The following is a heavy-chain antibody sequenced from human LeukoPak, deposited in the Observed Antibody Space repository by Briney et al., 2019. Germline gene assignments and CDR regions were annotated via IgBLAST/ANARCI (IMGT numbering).Heavy chain of an antibody. V-gene: IGHV4-61*02. J-gene: IGHJ3*02. CDR2: IYTSGST. D-gene: IGHD6-19*01. CDR1: GGSIGSGSYY. CDR3: ARVSGIAVAGVAFDI. Sequence: PSQTLSLTCTVSGGSIGSGSYYWSWIRQPAGKGLEWIGRIYTSGSTNYNPSLKSRVTISVDTSKNQFSLKLSSVTAADTAVYYCARVSGIAVAGVAFDIWGQGTMVTVSS.